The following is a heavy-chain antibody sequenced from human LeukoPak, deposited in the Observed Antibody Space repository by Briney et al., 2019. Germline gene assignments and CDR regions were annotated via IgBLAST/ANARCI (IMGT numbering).Heavy chain of an antibody. CDR3: ARDFGIAAAGTGGWYFDY. CDR2: IIPIFGTA. Sequence: GSSVKVSCKASGGTFSIYAISWVRQAPGQGLEWLGGIIPIFGTAIYAQNFQGRVTITADASTRTAYMELSSLRSEDTAVYYCARDFGIAAAGTGGWYFDYWGQGTLVTVSS. J-gene: IGHJ4*02. CDR1: GGTFSIYA. V-gene: IGHV1-69*01. D-gene: IGHD6-13*01.